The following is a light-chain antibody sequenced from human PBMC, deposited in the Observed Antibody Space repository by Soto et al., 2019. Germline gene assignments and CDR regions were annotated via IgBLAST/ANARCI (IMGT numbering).Light chain of an antibody. CDR1: SSDVGTYNL. CDR3: CSYAGSGTVL. V-gene: IGLV2-23*02. Sequence: QSVLTQPASVSGSPGQSITISCTSSDVGTYNLVSWYQHHPGKAPKLMIYDVNKRPSGVSNRFSGSKSGNTASLTISGLQAGDEADFYCCSYAGSGTVLFGGGIKLTVL. J-gene: IGLJ2*01. CDR2: DVN.